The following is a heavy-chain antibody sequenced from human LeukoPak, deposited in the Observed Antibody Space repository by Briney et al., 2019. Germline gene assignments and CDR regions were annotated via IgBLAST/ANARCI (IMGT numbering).Heavy chain of an antibody. V-gene: IGHV3-7*01. CDR2: IQQDGSEK. CDR3: AKAPKGIVTGSWFDY. J-gene: IGHJ4*02. D-gene: IGHD2-21*02. CDR1: GFTFSTYW. Sequence: GGSLRLSCAASGFTFSTYWMTWVRQAPGKGLEWVANIQQDGSEKYYVDSVRGRFTISRDNSKNTLYLQMNSLRAEDTAVYYCAKAPKGIVTGSWFDYWGQGTLVTVSS.